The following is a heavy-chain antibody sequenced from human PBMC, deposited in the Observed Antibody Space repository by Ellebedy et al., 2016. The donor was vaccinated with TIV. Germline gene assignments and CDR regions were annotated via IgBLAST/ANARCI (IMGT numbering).Heavy chain of an antibody. CDR2: IFHSGRP. V-gene: IGHV4-4*02. J-gene: IGHJ5*02. Sequence: SETLSLTCTVSGGSISSGWWSWVRQSPEKGLEWIGEIFHSGRPNYNPSLKSRVTISIDTSNNQCSLRLSSVTAADTAIYYCAKFPARSTASWGQGTLVTVSS. CDR3: AKFPARSTAS. CDR1: GGSISSGW.